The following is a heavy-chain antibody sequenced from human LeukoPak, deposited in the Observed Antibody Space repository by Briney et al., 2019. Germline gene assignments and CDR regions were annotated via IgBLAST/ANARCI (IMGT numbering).Heavy chain of an antibody. CDR2: IIPILGIA. D-gene: IGHD5-24*01. CDR1: GGTFRSYA. CDR3: ARVVHEMATIRYFDY. J-gene: IGHJ4*02. Sequence: SVKVSCKASGGTFRSYAISWVRQAPGQGREWMGRIIPILGIANYAQKFQGRVTITADKSTSTAYMGLSSLRSEDTAVYYCARVVHEMATIRYFDYWGQGTLVTVSS. V-gene: IGHV1-69*04.